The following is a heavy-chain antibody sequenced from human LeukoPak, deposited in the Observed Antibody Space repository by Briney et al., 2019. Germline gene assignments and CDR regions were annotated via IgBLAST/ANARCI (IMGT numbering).Heavy chain of an antibody. CDR2: IKSDGTTT. V-gene: IGHV3-74*01. CDR3: AREDSSLSGSGMDV. CDR1: GFTFSDYW. D-gene: IGHD6-6*01. J-gene: IGHJ6*02. Sequence: GGSLRLSCAASGFTFSDYWMHWVRQVPGKGLVWVSRIKSDGTTTNYAGSVKGRFTVSRDNAKKTLYLQMNSLRAEDTAFYYCAREDSSLSGSGMDVWGQGTTVTVSS.